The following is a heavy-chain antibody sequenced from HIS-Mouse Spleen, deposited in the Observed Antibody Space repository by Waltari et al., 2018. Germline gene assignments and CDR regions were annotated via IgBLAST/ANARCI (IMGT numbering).Heavy chain of an antibody. CDR3: AREIPYSSSWYDWYFDL. D-gene: IGHD6-13*01. V-gene: IGHV4-39*07. J-gene: IGHJ2*01. CDR1: GGSISSSSYY. CDR2: SYFRGDT. Sequence: QLQLQESGPGLVKPSETLSLTCTVSGGSISSSSYYWGWIRQPPGKGLEGIWSSYFRGDTYYTPPPKSRVTISVDPSKNQFSLKLSTVTAADTAVYYCAREIPYSSSWYDWYFDLWGRGTLVTVSS.